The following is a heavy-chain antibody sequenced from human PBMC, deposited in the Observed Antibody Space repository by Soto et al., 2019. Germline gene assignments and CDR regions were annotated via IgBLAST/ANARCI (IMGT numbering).Heavy chain of an antibody. V-gene: IGHV3-30-3*01. Sequence: VAVISYDGSNKYYADSVKGRFTISRDNSKNTLYLQMNSLRAEDTAVYYCARDQMGATSGWFDPWGQGTLVTVSS. J-gene: IGHJ5*02. CDR3: ARDQMGATSGWFDP. D-gene: IGHD1-26*01. CDR2: ISYDGSNK.